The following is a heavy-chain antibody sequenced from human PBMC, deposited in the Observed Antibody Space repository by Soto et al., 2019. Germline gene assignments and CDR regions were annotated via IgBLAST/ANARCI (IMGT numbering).Heavy chain of an antibody. V-gene: IGHV3-21*01. J-gene: IGHJ6*02. CDR1: GFTFSSYS. D-gene: IGHD2-2*01. Sequence: EVQLVESGGGLVKPGGSLRLSCAASGFTFSSYSMNWVRQAPGKGLEWVSSISSSSSYIYYADSVKGRFTISRDNAKNSLHLQMNSLRAEDTAVYYCARDTYCSSTSCPRYYYYYYGMDVWGQGTTVTVSS. CDR3: ARDTYCSSTSCPRYYYYYYGMDV. CDR2: ISSSSSYI.